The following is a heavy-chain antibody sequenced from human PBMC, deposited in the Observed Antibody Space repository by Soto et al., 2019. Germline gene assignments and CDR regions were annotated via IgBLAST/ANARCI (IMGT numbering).Heavy chain of an antibody. CDR3: ARGPRVSSTGTGGH. Sequence: GGSLRLSCSVSGFTFSAYWMHWVRQVPGKGLTWVSRISDDGSTATYADSVKGRFVISRDNAKNSLYLEMNTLRADDSGLYYCARGPRVSSTGTGGHWGRGTLVTVSS. J-gene: IGHJ4*02. CDR1: GFTFSAYW. V-gene: IGHV3-74*01. D-gene: IGHD1-1*01. CDR2: ISDDGSTA.